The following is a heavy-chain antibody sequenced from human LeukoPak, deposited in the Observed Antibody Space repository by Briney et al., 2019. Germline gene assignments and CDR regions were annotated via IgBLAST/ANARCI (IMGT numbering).Heavy chain of an antibody. V-gene: IGHV3-64*01. CDR3: ARGDVMVVAATLNY. CDR2: ITGNGGGT. Sequence: PGGSLRLSCAASGFTFSSYAMSWVRQAPGKGLEYVSAITGNGGGTFYANSVKGRFTISRDNSKNTLYLQMGSLRAEDMAVYYCARGDVMVVAATLNYWGQGTLVTVSS. J-gene: IGHJ4*02. CDR1: GFTFSSYA. D-gene: IGHD2-15*01.